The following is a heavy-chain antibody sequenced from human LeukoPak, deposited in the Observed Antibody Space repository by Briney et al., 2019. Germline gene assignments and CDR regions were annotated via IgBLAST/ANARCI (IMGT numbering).Heavy chain of an antibody. V-gene: IGHV3-48*02. CDR2: INSSSSSI. CDR3: QGEGSTSDY. J-gene: IGHJ4*02. CDR1: GFTLSAYW. Sequence: GGSLRLSCAASGFTLSAYWMNWVRQAPGKGLEWVSYINSSSSSIYYADSVKGRFTISRDNAKNSLFLQMNSLRDEDTAVYYCQGEGSTSDYWGQGTLVTVSS. D-gene: IGHD2-15*01.